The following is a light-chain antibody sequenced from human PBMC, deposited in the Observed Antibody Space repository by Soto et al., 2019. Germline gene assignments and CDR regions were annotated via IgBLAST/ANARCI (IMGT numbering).Light chain of an antibody. Sequence: EIVLTQSPATLSLSPGERDTLSCRASQSVSNYLAWYQQKPGQAPRLLMYDASNRAPGIPARFSGSGYGTYFTLTISSLEPEDFAVYYGQQRSDWPLTCGPGTKVDIK. CDR3: QQRSDWPLT. CDR2: DAS. J-gene: IGKJ3*01. CDR1: QSVSNY. V-gene: IGKV3-11*01.